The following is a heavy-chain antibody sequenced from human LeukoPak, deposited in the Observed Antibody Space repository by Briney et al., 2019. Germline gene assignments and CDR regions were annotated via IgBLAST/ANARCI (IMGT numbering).Heavy chain of an antibody. D-gene: IGHD1-26*01. CDR2: IWYDGSNK. V-gene: IGHV3-33*01. CDR1: GFTFNSYG. CDR3: TRARYSDY. Sequence: PGRSLRLSCAASGFTFNSYGMHWVRQAPGKGLEWVALIWYDGSNKYYADSVKGRFTISRDNSKNTLYLQMSSLRPEDTAVYYCTRARYSDYWGQGTLVTVSS. J-gene: IGHJ4*02.